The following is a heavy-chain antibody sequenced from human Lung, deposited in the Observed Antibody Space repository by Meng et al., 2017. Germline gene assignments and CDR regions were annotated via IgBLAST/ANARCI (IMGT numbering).Heavy chain of an antibody. CDR2: IIPLFDTT. Sequence: GQLGQSGAEVKKPGSSVKDSCKASGGTFRSPAISWVRQAPGQGLEWMGGIIPLFDTTHYAQNFQGRVSITADESTRTAYMELSSLRSEDTAVYYCARALGLTTMMTYWGQGTLVTVSS. CDR3: ARALGLTTMMTY. J-gene: IGHJ4*02. D-gene: IGHD3-22*01. CDR1: GGTFRSPA. V-gene: IGHV1-69*01.